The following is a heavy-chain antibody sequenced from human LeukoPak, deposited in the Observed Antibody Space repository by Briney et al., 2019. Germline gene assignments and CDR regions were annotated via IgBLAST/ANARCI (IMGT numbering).Heavy chain of an antibody. Sequence: SETLSLTCTVSGGSISSYYWSWIWQPPGKGLEWIGYIYYSGSTNYNPSLKSRVTISVDTSKNQFSLKLSSVTAADTAVYYCARGGSFGVVITWGQGTLVTVSS. V-gene: IGHV4-59*01. CDR2: IYYSGST. CDR3: ARGGSFGVVIT. CDR1: GGSISSYY. D-gene: IGHD3-3*01. J-gene: IGHJ5*02.